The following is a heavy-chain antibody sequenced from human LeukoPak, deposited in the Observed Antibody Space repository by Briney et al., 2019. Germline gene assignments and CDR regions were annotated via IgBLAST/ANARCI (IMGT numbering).Heavy chain of an antibody. Sequence: SGTLSLTCAVSGGSISSSSYYWGWIRQPPGKGLEWIGSIYHSGRTFYNPSLKSRVTISVDTSKNQFSLKLGSVTAADTAVYYCARDEAAAGTGLYYYYYMDVWGKGTTVTVSS. J-gene: IGHJ6*03. CDR3: ARDEAAAGTGLYYYYYMDV. CDR2: IYHSGRT. CDR1: GGSISSSSYY. V-gene: IGHV4-39*07. D-gene: IGHD6-13*01.